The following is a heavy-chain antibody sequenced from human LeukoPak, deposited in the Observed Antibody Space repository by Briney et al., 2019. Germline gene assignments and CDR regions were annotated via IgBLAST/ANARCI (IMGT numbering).Heavy chain of an antibody. V-gene: IGHV3-23*01. J-gene: IGHJ5*02. CDR3: AKGVVVVVAATTPYNWFDP. Sequence: GGSLRLSCAASGFTFSSYAMSWVRQAPGKGLEWVSSISGSNDNTYYADSVKDRFTISRDNSKNTLSLQMNSLRAEDTAVYYCAKGVVVVVAATTPYNWFDPWGQGTLVTVSS. CDR2: ISGSNDNT. CDR1: GFTFSSYA. D-gene: IGHD2-15*01.